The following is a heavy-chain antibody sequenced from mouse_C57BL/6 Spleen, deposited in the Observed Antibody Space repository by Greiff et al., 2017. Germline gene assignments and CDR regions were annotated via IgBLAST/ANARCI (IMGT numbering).Heavy chain of an antibody. J-gene: IGHJ4*01. CDR1: GFSLTSYA. V-gene: IGHV2-9-1*01. D-gene: IGHD2-3*01. CDR2: IWTGGGT. Sequence: VKLMESGPGLVAPSQSLSITCTVSGFSLTSYAISWVRQPPGKGLEWLGVIWTGGGTNYYSAPQSRLSISKANAKSQVFLKINSLQTYDTARYNCARNYGGYYGAMDYWGQGTSVTVSS. CDR3: ARNYGGYYGAMDY.